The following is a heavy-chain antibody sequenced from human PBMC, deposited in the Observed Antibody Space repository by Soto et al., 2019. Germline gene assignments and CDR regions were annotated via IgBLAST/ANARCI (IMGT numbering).Heavy chain of an antibody. V-gene: IGHV1-46*01. D-gene: IGHD3-16*01. CDR2: INPSGGSA. Sequence: QVQLVQSGAEVKKPGASVKVSCKASGYTFTSYYMHWVRQAPGQGLEWMGIINPSGGSATYAEKFQGRVTMTRDTSTSTVYMEMSSLRSEDTGVYFCVREGEAWRQMAYYYVDYWGQGTLVTVSS. CDR3: VREGEAWRQMAYYYVDY. J-gene: IGHJ4*02. CDR1: GYTFTSYY.